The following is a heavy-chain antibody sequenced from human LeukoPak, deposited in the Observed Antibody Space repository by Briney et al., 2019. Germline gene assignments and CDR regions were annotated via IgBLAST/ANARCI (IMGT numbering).Heavy chain of an antibody. J-gene: IGHJ4*02. CDR2: ISWNSGSI. V-gene: IGHV3-9*01. Sequence: GRSLRLSCAASGFTFDDYAMHWVRQAPGKGLEWVSGISWNSGSIAYADSVKGRFTISRDNAKNSLYLQMNSLRAEDTAVYYCAKDIGKGSGWYWGQGTLVTVSS. CDR3: AKDIGKGSGWY. D-gene: IGHD6-19*01. CDR1: GFTFDDYA.